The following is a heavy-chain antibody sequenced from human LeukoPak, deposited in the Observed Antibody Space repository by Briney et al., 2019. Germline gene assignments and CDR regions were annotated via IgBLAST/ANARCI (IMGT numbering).Heavy chain of an antibody. Sequence: GGSLRLSCAASGFTFSSYAMHWVRQAPGKGLEYVSAISSNGGSTYYANSVKGRFTISRDNSKNTLYLQMGSLRAEDMAVYYCARDLGGPSGFDPWGQGTLVTVSS. CDR3: ARDLGGPSGFDP. CDR1: GFTFSSYA. CDR2: ISSNGGST. J-gene: IGHJ5*02. V-gene: IGHV3-64*01. D-gene: IGHD3-10*01.